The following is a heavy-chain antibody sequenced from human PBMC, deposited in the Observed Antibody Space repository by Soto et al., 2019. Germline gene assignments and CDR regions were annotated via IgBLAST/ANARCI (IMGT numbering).Heavy chain of an antibody. J-gene: IGHJ4*02. CDR1: GGSITTGGYY. CDR2: RYYSEST. D-gene: IGHD2-15*01. V-gene: IGHV4-31*03. Sequence: SETLSLTCTVSGGSITTGGYYWSSIRQLPGKGLEWIGHRYYSESTYYNPSLKSRVSISLDTSKNQFSLKLSFVTAADTAMYYCARTKCSGGSCYSWSLDYWGQGTTVTVYS. CDR3: ARTKCSGGSCYSWSLDY.